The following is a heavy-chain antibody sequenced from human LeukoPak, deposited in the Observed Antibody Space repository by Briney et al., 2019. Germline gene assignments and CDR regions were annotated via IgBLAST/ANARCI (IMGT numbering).Heavy chain of an antibody. CDR2: INPNSGGT. J-gene: IGHJ4*02. Sequence: SXKVSCKASGYTFTGYYMHWVRQAPGQGLEWMGWINPNSGGTNYAQKFQGRVTMTRDTSISTACMELSRLRSDDTAVYYCARVAHSSSRDGDDYWGQGTXVTXSS. D-gene: IGHD6-13*01. CDR1: GYTFTGYY. V-gene: IGHV1-2*02. CDR3: ARVAHSSSRDGDDY.